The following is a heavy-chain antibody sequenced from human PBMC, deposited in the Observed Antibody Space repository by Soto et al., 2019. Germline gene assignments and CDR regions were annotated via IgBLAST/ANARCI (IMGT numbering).Heavy chain of an antibody. CDR3: ARVHVMVVAGSTFDY. J-gene: IGHJ4*03. Sequence: SETLSLTCTVSGDSISSGSYWGWIRRPPGEGPEWIASIYHGGTTFYNPSLKSRISISVDTSKNQFSLRLTSVTAADTATYYCARVHVMVVAGSTFDYWGPGTLVTVSS. V-gene: IGHV4-38-2*02. D-gene: IGHD6-19*01. CDR1: GDSISSGSY. CDR2: IYHGGTT.